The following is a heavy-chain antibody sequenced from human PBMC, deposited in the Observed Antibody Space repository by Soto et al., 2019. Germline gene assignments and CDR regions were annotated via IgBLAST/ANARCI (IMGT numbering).Heavy chain of an antibody. Sequence: SETLSLTCAVSGGSISSGGYSWSWIRQPPGKGLEWIGYIYHSGSTYYNPSLKSRVTISVDRSKNQFSLKLSSVTAADTAVYYCAAQRITIFGVVTTPNWFDPRGQGPLFT. CDR2: IYHSGST. CDR3: AAQRITIFGVVTTPNWFDP. J-gene: IGHJ5*02. CDR1: GGSISSGGYS. V-gene: IGHV4-30-2*01. D-gene: IGHD3-3*01.